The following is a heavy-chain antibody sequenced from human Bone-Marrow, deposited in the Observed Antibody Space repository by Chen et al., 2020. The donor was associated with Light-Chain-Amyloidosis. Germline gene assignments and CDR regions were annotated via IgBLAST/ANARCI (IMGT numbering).Heavy chain of an antibody. CDR3: ASWENSSGWYGCFGY. CDR2: IWYDGSNK. D-gene: IGHD6-19*01. V-gene: IGHV3-33*01. CDR1: GFTFSSYG. Sequence: QVQLVESGGGVVQPGRSLRLSCAASGFTFSSYGMHWVRQAPGKGLEWVAVIWYDGSNKYYADSVKGRFTISRDNSKNTLYLQMNSLRAEDTAVYYCASWENSSGWYGCFGYWGQGTLVTVSS. J-gene: IGHJ4*02.